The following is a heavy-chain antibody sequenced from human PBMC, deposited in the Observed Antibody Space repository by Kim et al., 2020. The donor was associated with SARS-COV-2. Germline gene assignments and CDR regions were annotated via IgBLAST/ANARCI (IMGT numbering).Heavy chain of an antibody. D-gene: IGHD5-12*01. Sequence: SETLSLTCTVSGGSISSGGYYWSWIRQHPGKGLEWIGYIYYSGSTYYNPSLKSRVTISVDTSKNQFSLKLSSVTAADTAVYYCARAGVYSGYDVHHGFDYWGQGTLVTVSS. J-gene: IGHJ4*02. CDR3: ARAGVYSGYDVHHGFDY. CDR2: IYYSGST. CDR1: GGSISSGGYY. V-gene: IGHV4-31*03.